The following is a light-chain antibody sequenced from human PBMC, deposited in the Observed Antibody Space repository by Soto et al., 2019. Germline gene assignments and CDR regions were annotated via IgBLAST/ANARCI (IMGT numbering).Light chain of an antibody. CDR1: QSVSSY. J-gene: IGKJ3*01. V-gene: IGKV3-11*01. CDR3: QQRSNWPPIFT. CDR2: DAS. Sequence: EIVLTQSPATLSLSPGERATLSCRASQSVSSYLAWYQQKPGQAPRLLIYDASNRATGIPARFSGSGSGTDLTLTISSLEPEDVAVYYCQQRSNWPPIFTFGPGTKVDIK.